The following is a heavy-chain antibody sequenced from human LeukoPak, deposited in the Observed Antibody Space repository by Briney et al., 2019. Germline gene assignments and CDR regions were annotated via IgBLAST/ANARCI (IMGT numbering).Heavy chain of an antibody. CDR1: GYTLTELS. CDR2: FDPEDGET. D-gene: IGHD1-26*01. Sequence: ASVKVSCKVSGYTLTELSMHWVRQAPGKGLEWMGGFDPEDGETIYAQKFQGRVTMTRNTSISTAYMELSSLRSEDTAVYYCAREFNSGSYPERDYWGQGTLVTVSS. CDR3: AREFNSGSYPERDY. J-gene: IGHJ4*02. V-gene: IGHV1-24*01.